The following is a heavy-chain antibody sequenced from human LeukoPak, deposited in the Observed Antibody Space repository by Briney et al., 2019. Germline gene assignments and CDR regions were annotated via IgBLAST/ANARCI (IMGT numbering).Heavy chain of an antibody. CDR2: IYSGGTT. J-gene: IGHJ6*02. V-gene: IGHV3-53*01. CDR3: ANGKDSIKDGTDV. CDR1: GFSVSSNY. Sequence: GGSLRLSCAASGFSVSSNYMSWVRQAPGKGLEWVSIIYSGGTTYYADSVKGRFTISRDNSKNTLYLQMNSLRAEDTAVYYCANGKDSIKDGTDVWGQGTTVTVSS. D-gene: IGHD2-21*01.